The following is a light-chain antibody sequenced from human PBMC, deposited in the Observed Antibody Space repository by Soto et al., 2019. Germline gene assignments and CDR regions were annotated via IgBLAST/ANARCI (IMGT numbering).Light chain of an antibody. CDR3: KSYAGRNTYV. V-gene: IGLV2-8*01. J-gene: IGLJ1*01. CDR2: EVV. CDR1: KSDIGVYDF. Sequence: QSVLTQPPSASGSPGQSVTISCTGTKSDIGVYDFVSWYQHHPGKAPRLIIYEVVQRPSGVPDRFSGSKSGNTASLTVSGLQAADEADYFCKSYAGRNTYVFGSGTKVTVL.